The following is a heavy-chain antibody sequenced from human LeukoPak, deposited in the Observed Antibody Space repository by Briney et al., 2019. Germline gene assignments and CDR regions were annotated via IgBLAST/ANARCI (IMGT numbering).Heavy chain of an antibody. D-gene: IGHD6-13*01. J-gene: IGHJ5*02. CDR1: GGTFSSYA. CDR3: ARGSSSWYGGFGP. V-gene: IGHV1-69*04. Sequence: SVKVSCKASGGTFSSYAISWVRQAPGQGLEWMGRIIPTLGITNYAQKFQGRVTITADKSTGTAFMELSSLRSEDTAVYYCARGSSSWYGGFGPWGQGTLVTVSS. CDR2: IIPTLGIT.